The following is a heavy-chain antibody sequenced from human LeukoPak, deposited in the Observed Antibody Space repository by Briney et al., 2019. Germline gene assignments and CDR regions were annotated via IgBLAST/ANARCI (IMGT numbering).Heavy chain of an antibody. CDR3: ARDGPNYGMDV. CDR1: GFTFSSYS. Sequence: PGGSLRLSCAASGFTFSSYSMNWVRQAPGKGLEWVSSISSSSSHIYYADSVKGRFTISRDNAKNSLYLQMNSLRAEDTAVYYCARDGPNYGMDVWGQGTTVTVSS. V-gene: IGHV3-21*01. J-gene: IGHJ6*02. CDR2: ISSSSSHI.